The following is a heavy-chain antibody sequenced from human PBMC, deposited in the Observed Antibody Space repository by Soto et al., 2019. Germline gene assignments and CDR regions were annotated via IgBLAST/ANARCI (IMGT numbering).Heavy chain of an antibody. D-gene: IGHD3-10*01. Sequence: GWSLRLSCAASGFTFSSYAMHWVRQAPGKGLEWVAVISYDGSNKYYADSVKGRFTISRDNSKNTLYLQMNSLRAEDTAVYYCARDQENWGSGSPGPFDYWGQGTLVTVSS. CDR3: ARDQENWGSGSPGPFDY. CDR2: ISYDGSNK. V-gene: IGHV3-30-3*01. CDR1: GFTFSSYA. J-gene: IGHJ4*02.